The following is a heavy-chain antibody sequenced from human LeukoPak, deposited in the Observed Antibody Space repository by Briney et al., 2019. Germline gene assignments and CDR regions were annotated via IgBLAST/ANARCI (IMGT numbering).Heavy chain of an antibody. J-gene: IGHJ4*02. CDR2: ISYDGSNK. CDR1: GFTFSSYA. CDR3: AKDHYGDYGYFDY. V-gene: IGHV3-30*04. Sequence: PGRSLRLSCAASGFTFSSYAMHWVRQAPGKGLEWVAVISYDGSNKYYADSVKGRFTISRDNSKNTLYLQMNSLRAEDTAVYYCAKDHYGDYGYFDYWGQGTLVTVSS. D-gene: IGHD4-17*01.